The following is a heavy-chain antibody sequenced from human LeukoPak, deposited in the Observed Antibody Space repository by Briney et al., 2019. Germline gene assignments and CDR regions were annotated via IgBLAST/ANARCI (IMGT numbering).Heavy chain of an antibody. J-gene: IGHJ6*02. CDR2: IYYSGST. V-gene: IGHV4-30-4*01. CDR3: ARTYSSSWLGYYYGMDV. D-gene: IGHD6-13*01. CDR1: GGSISSGDYY. Sequence: SETLSLTCTVSGGSISSGDYYWSWIRQPPGKGLEWIGYIYYSGSTYYNPSLKSRVTISVDTSKNQFSLKLSSVTAADTAVYYCARTYSSSWLGYYYGMDVWGQGPTVTVSS.